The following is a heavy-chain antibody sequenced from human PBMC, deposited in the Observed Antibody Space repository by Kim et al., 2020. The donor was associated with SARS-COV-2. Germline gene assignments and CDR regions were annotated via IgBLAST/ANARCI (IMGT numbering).Heavy chain of an antibody. D-gene: IGHD6-13*01. J-gene: IGHJ4*02. Sequence: RVTISVDTSKNQFSLKLSSVTAADTAVYYCARVISARYSSSWYLLYYFDYWGQGTLVTVSS. CDR3: ARVISARYSSSWYLLYYFDY. V-gene: IGHV4-34*01.